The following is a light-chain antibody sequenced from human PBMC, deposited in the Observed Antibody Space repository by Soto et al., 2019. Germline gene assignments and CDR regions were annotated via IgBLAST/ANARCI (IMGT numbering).Light chain of an antibody. CDR2: DAS. CDR3: QQYNSYSPRT. CDR1: QSISTY. V-gene: IGKV1-5*01. Sequence: DIQMTQSPSTLSASVGDRVTITCRASQSISTYLAWYQQKPGKAPNLLIYDASTLKSPVPSRFSGSGSGTEFPLTISNLQPDDFATYYCQQYNSYSPRTFGQGTRVEIK. J-gene: IGKJ1*01.